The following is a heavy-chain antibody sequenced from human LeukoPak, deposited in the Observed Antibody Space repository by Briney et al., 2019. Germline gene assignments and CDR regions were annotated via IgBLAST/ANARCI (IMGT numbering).Heavy chain of an antibody. CDR2: VYTSGNT. V-gene: IGHV4-4*07. J-gene: IGHJ6*02. CDR3: ARDPYGGNYYGMDV. D-gene: IGHD4-23*01. CDR1: GDSSRTFY. Sequence: SETLSLTCTISGDSSRTFYWSWIRQPAGMGLEWIGRVYTSGNTNYNPSLKSRVAMSLDTSKKQFSLRLSSVTAADTAVYYCARDPYGGNYYGMDVWGQGTTVTVSS.